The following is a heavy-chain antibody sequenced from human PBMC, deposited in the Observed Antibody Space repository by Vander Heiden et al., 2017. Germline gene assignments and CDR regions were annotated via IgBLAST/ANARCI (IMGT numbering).Heavy chain of an antibody. V-gene: IGHV4-39*01. D-gene: IGHD3-10*01. CDR3: ARHMRSGNYYYYGMDV. CDR1: GGSISRSTYY. CDR2: IYYSGIT. Sequence: QVQLQESGPGLVKPSETLSLTCTVPGGSISRSTYYWGWIRQPPGKGLEWIGSIYYSGITYYNPSLKSRVTISVDTSKNQFSLKLNSVTAADTAVYYCARHMRSGNYYYYGMDVWGQGTTVIVSS. J-gene: IGHJ6*02.